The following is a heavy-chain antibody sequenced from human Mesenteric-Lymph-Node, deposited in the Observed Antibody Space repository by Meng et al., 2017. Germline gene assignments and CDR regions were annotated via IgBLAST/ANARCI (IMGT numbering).Heavy chain of an antibody. D-gene: IGHD3-10*01. Sequence: GGSLRLSCAASGFTFSSYAMHWVRQAPGKGLEYVSAISSNGGSTYYANSVKGRFTISRDNSKNTLYLQMGGLRAEDTAVYYCARDRDYYGSGSPRNDYWGQGTLVTVSS. J-gene: IGHJ4*02. CDR2: ISSNGGST. CDR3: ARDRDYYGSGSPRNDY. CDR1: GFTFSSYA. V-gene: IGHV3-64*01.